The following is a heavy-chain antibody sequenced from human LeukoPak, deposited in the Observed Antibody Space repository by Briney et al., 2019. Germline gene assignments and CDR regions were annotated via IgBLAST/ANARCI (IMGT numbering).Heavy chain of an antibody. Sequence: GGSLRLSCAASGFTFDDYAMHWVRQAPGKGLEWVSGISWNSGSIGYADSVKGRFTISRDNAKNSLYLQMNSLRAEDMALYYCAKDIRAYSSGCNDYWGQGTLVTVSS. CDR1: GFTFDDYA. V-gene: IGHV3-9*03. CDR2: ISWNSGSI. CDR3: AKDIRAYSSGCNDY. D-gene: IGHD6-19*01. J-gene: IGHJ4*02.